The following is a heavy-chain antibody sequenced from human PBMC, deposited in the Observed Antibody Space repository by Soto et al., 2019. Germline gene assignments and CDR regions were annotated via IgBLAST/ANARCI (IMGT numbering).Heavy chain of an antibody. V-gene: IGHV3-30*03. J-gene: IGHJ4*02. Sequence: QVQLVESGGGVVQPGRSLRLSCAASGFTFSSYGMHWVRQAPGKGLEWVAVISYDGSNKYYADSVKGRFTISRDNSKNTLYLQMNSLRAEDTAVYYCARDPDPLMYYFDYWGQGTLVTVSS. CDR2: ISYDGSNK. CDR3: ARDPDPLMYYFDY. CDR1: GFTFSSYG.